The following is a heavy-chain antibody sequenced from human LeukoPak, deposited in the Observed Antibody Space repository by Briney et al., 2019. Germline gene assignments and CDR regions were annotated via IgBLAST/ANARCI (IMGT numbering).Heavy chain of an antibody. V-gene: IGHV3-20*04. CDR3: ARGSGSSWYFYFDY. D-gene: IGHD6-13*01. Sequence: GGSLRLSCAASGFTFDDHGMSWVRQAPGKGLEWVSGIKWDGGRTGYADSVKGRFSISRDNAKNSVYLQTNSLRAEDTALYYYARGSGSSWYFYFDYWGQGTLVTVSS. J-gene: IGHJ4*02. CDR1: GFTFDDHG. CDR2: IKWDGGRT.